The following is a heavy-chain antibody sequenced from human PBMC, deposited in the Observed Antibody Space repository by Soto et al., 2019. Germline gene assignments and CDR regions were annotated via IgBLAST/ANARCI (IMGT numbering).Heavy chain of an antibody. Sequence: PSETLSLTCPVSGVSISSGDYYWRWLRQPPGKGLEWIGYIYYSGITYYNSSLKSRVTISIDTSKNQFSLRLSSVTAADTAVYFCARDPPSAIFGVVNPCWGQGTLVTVS. CDR2: IYYSGIT. J-gene: IGHJ4*02. D-gene: IGHD3-3*01. CDR1: GVSISSGDYY. V-gene: IGHV4-30-4*01. CDR3: ARDPPSAIFGVVNPC.